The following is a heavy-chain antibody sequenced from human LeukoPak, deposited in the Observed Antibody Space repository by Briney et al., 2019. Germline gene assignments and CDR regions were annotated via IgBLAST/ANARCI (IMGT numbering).Heavy chain of an antibody. V-gene: IGHV3-7*03. CDR2: IKQDGSGT. CDR1: GFPFKSYY. Sequence: GGSLRLSCAASGFPFKSYYMSWVRQAPGKGLEWVANIKQDGSGTYYVDSVKGRFTISRDNARNSLLLQMNSLRAEDTAVYYCARQFYYFDFWGQGTLVTVSS. D-gene: IGHD3-3*01. J-gene: IGHJ4*02. CDR3: ARQFYYFDF.